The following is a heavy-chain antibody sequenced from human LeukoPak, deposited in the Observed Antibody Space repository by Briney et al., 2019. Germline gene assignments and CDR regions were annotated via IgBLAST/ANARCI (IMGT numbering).Heavy chain of an antibody. Sequence: SETLSLTCTVSGCSISSYYWSWIRQPPGKGLEWIGYIYYSGSTNYNPSLKSRVTISVDTSKNQFSLKLSSVTAADTAVYYCARHRHLPPDYYYGVDVWGQGTTVTVSS. V-gene: IGHV4-59*08. CDR2: IYYSGST. CDR1: GCSISSYY. CDR3: ARHRHLPPDYYYGVDV. D-gene: IGHD3-3*02. J-gene: IGHJ6*02.